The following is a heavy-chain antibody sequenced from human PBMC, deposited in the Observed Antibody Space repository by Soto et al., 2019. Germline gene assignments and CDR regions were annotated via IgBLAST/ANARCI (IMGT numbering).Heavy chain of an antibody. CDR2: INHSGST. J-gene: IGHJ3*02. D-gene: IGHD3-22*01. CDR1: GGSFSGYY. Sequence: SETLSLTCAVYGGSFSGYYWSWVRQPPGKGLEWIGEINHSGSTNYNPSLKSRVTISVDTSKNQFSLKLSSVTAADTAVYYCARDDDGSTYTDALDIWGQGTMVTVSS. CDR3: ARDDDGSTYTDALDI. V-gene: IGHV4-34*01.